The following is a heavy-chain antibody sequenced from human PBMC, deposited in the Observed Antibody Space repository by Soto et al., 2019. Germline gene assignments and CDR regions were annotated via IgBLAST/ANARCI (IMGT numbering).Heavy chain of an antibody. CDR3: AAFPRTCSGGSCYSSP. Sequence: SVKVSCKASGFTFTSSAMQWVRQARGQRLEWIGWIVVGSGNTNYAQKFQGRVTITRDMSTSTAYMELSSLRSEDTAVYYCAAFPRTCSGGSCYSSPWGQGTLVTVS. D-gene: IGHD2-15*01. J-gene: IGHJ4*02. V-gene: IGHV1-58*02. CDR1: GFTFTSSA. CDR2: IVVGSGNT.